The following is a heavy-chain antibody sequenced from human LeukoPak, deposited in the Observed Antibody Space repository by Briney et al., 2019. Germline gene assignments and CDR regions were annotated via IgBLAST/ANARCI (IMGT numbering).Heavy chain of an antibody. CDR3: ARDSHCSDDNCYEYFPH. J-gene: IGHJ1*01. Sequence: GASVKVSCKASGYTFTSYAMHWVRQAPGQRLEWMGWINAGNGNTKYSQEFQGRVTITRDTSASTAYMELSSLRSDDTAVYYCARDSHCSDDNCYEYFPHWGQGTLVTVSS. D-gene: IGHD2-15*01. V-gene: IGHV1-3*01. CDR1: GYTFTSYA. CDR2: INAGNGNT.